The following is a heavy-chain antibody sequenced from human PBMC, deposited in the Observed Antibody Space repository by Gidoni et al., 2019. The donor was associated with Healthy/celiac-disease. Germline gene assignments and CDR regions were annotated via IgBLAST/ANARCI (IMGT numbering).Heavy chain of an antibody. J-gene: IGHJ4*02. D-gene: IGHD3-3*01. V-gene: IGHV3-23*01. CDR1: GFTFSSYA. CDR2: ISGSGGST. CDR3: ARNEDITIFGVVIKGVLDY. Sequence: EVQLLESGGGLVQPGGSLRLSCAASGFTFSSYAMSWVRQAPGKGLEWVSAISGSGGSTYYADSVKGRFTISRDNSKNTLYLQMNSLRAEDTAVYYCARNEDITIFGVVIKGVLDYWGQGTLVTVSS.